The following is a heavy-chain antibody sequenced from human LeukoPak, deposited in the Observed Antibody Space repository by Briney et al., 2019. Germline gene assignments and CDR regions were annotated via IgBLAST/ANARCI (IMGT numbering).Heavy chain of an antibody. Sequence: SGTLSLTCAVSGGSISSSNWWSWVRQPPGKGLEWIGEIYHSGSTNYNPSLKSRVTISVDKSNNQFSLKLSSVTAADTAVYYCATEMTTVTRGAFDIWGQGTMVTVSS. V-gene: IGHV4-4*02. CDR1: GGSISSSNW. J-gene: IGHJ3*02. CDR2: IYHSGST. CDR3: ATEMTTVTRGAFDI. D-gene: IGHD4-17*01.